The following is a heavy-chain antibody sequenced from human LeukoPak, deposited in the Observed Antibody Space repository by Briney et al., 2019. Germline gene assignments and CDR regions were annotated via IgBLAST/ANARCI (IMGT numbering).Heavy chain of an antibody. D-gene: IGHD6-19*01. CDR3: ATTPHLVAGTSLAFDY. Sequence: GASVKVSCKVSGYTLTELSMHWVRQAPGKGLEWMGGFDPEDGETIYAQKFQGRVTMTGDTSTDTAYMELSSLRSEDTAVYYCATTPHLVAGTSLAFDYWGQGTLVTVSS. V-gene: IGHV1-24*01. CDR2: FDPEDGET. CDR1: GYTLTELS. J-gene: IGHJ4*02.